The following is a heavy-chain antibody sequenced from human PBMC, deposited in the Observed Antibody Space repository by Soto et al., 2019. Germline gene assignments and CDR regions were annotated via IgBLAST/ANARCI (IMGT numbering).Heavy chain of an antibody. D-gene: IGHD3-10*01. J-gene: IGHJ6*02. CDR1: GFTFSSYS. Sequence: EVQLVESGGGVVKPGGSLRLSCAASGFTFSSYSMNWVRQAPGKGLEWVSSISSSSSYIYYADSVKGRFTISRDNAKNSLYLQMNSLRADDTAVYYCARDLWFGLYYYYGMDVWGQGTTVTVSS. V-gene: IGHV3-21*01. CDR2: ISSSSSYI. CDR3: ARDLWFGLYYYYGMDV.